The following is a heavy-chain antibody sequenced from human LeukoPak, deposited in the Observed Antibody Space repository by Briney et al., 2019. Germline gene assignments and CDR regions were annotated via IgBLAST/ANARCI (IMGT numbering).Heavy chain of an antibody. J-gene: IGHJ3*02. V-gene: IGHV3-21*01. CDR2: ISSSRSYK. CDR3: EREQNDCWGGYHDAFHI. D-gene: IGHD3-3*01. CDR1: GFTFSSYS. Sequence: PGGSLRLSCAASGFTFSSYSMNWVRQAPGKGLEWVSSISSSRSYKYYADSVKGRFTISRDNAKNTLYLQMNSLRAEDTAVYYCEREQNDCWGGYHDAFHIWGQGTMVTVSS.